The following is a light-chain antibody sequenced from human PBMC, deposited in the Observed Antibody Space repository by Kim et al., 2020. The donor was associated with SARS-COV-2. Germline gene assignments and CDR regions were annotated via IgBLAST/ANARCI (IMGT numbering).Light chain of an antibody. J-gene: IGLJ1*01. Sequence: QSITISCVGTNSDVGYYSSVSWYQQHPGKAPKVMMYDVSERASGVSNRFSGSQSGNTASLTISGLRAEDEADYYCSSHTTSSTYVFGSGTKVTVL. V-gene: IGLV2-14*03. CDR2: DVS. CDR1: NSDVGYYSS. CDR3: SSHTTSSTYV.